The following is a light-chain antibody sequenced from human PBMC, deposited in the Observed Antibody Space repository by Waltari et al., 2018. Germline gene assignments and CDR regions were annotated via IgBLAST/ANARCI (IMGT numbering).Light chain of an antibody. CDR1: QDISNY. CDR2: DAS. V-gene: IGKV1-33*01. J-gene: IGKJ4*01. Sequence: DIQMTQSPSPLSASVRDRLTITCQASQDISNYLNWYQQKPGKAPKLLIYDASNLETGVPSRFSGSGSGTDFTFTISSLQPEDIATYYCQQYDNLPLTFGGGTKVEIK. CDR3: QQYDNLPLT.